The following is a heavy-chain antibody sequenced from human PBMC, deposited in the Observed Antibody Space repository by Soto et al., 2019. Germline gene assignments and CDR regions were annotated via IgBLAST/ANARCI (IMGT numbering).Heavy chain of an antibody. J-gene: IGHJ6*02. D-gene: IGHD6-13*01. V-gene: IGHV1-24*01. CDR3: ATRLEKSSSWYGMDV. Sequence: QVQLVQSGAEVKKPGASVKVSCKVSGYTLTELSMHWVRQAPGKGLEWMGGFDPEDGETIYAQKFHGRVTMTQDTPTDTAYSELSSLRSEDTAVYDCATRLEKSSSWYGMDVWGQGTTVTVSS. CDR1: GYTLTELS. CDR2: FDPEDGET.